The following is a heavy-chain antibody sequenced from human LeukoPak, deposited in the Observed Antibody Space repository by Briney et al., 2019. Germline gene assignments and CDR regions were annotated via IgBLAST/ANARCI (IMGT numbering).Heavy chain of an antibody. CDR2: INSDGSIT. CDR3: ARSSGYAFDI. Sequence: GGSLRLSCAASGFTFSSNWMHWVRQAPGKGLVWVSRINSDGSITTYADSMKGRFTISRDSAKNTLYLQMNSLRAEDTAVYYCARSSGYAFDIWGQGTMVTVSS. CDR1: GFTFSSNW. D-gene: IGHD6-19*01. J-gene: IGHJ3*02. V-gene: IGHV3-74*03.